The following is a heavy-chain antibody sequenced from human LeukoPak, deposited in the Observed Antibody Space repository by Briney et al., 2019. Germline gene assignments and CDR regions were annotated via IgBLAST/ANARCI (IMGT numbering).Heavy chain of an antibody. V-gene: IGHV4-4*07. D-gene: IGHD6-19*01. CDR1: GGSISNYY. J-gene: IGHJ4*02. CDR2: IYTTGSTNSGST. Sequence: PSETLSLTCTVSGGSISNYYWSWLRQPAGKGLEWIGRIYTTGSTNSGSTNYNPSLKSRVTTSVDTSKNQFSLKLTSVTAADTAVYYCARVAGGGWYPFDYWGQGTLVTVSS. CDR3: ARVAGGGWYPFDY.